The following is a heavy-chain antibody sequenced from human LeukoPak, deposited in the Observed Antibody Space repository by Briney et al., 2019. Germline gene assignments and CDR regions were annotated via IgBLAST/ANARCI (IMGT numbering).Heavy chain of an antibody. D-gene: IGHD6-19*01. CDR3: ARDPSNTSGWYIYFDF. CDR1: GYTFTGYY. Sequence: GASVKVSCKASGYTFTGYYMHWVRQAPGQGLEWMGWISTYNGDTKYAQKLQGRFTMTSDTSTSTVYMELRSLTSDDTAVYYCARDPSNTSGWYIYFDFWGQGTLVTVSS. V-gene: IGHV1-18*04. J-gene: IGHJ4*02. CDR2: ISTYNGDT.